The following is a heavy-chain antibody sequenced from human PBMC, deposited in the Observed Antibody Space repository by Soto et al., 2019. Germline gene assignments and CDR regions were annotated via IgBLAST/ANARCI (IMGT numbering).Heavy chain of an antibody. CDR1: GGSFSGYY. Sequence: SETLSLTCAVYGGSFSGYYWSWIRQPPGKGLEWIGEINHSGSTNYNPSLKSRVTISVDTSKIQFSLNLSSVTAADTAVYYCARGRRLSQYSSGWYWFDPWGPGTLVTVSS. CDR2: INHSGST. J-gene: IGHJ5*02. D-gene: IGHD6-19*01. CDR3: ARGRRLSQYSSGWYWFDP. V-gene: IGHV4-34*01.